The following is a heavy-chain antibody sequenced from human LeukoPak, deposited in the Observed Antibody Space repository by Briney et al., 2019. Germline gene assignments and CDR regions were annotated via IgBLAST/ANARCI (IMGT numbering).Heavy chain of an antibody. V-gene: IGHV4-59*08. J-gene: IGHJ4*01. D-gene: IGHD3-22*01. CDR1: GSSINNNF. Sequence: SETLSLTCTVSGSSINNNFWTWIRQPPGKGLEWIGYIYSSGSANYNPSLKSRVIISGDTSKNQISLRLTSVTAADMAMYFCARHRDYYDTWGHGTLVTVSS. CDR3: ARHRDYYDT. CDR2: IYSSGSA.